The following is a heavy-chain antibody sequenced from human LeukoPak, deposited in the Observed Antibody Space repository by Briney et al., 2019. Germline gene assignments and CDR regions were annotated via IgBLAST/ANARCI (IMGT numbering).Heavy chain of an antibody. J-gene: IGHJ4*02. D-gene: IGHD3-22*01. CDR1: GGTFSSYA. CDR3: ARRKETSGYLDY. Sequence: ASVKVSCKASGGTFSSYAISWMRQAPGQGLEWMGGIIPIFGTANYAQKFQGRVTITADESTSTAYMELSSLRSEDTAVYYCARRKETSGYLDYWGQGTLVTVSS. CDR2: IIPIFGTA. V-gene: IGHV1-69*13.